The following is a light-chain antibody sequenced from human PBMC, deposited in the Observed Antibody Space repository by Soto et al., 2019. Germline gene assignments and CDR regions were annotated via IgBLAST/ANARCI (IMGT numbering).Light chain of an antibody. CDR3: QQRSDWPLT. CDR1: QSVSSNY. Sequence: EIFLTDYPVTLSFSAGEIATVSCMSSQSVSSNYLAWYQQKPGQAPRLLIYDASNRATGIPARFSGSGSGTDFTLTISSLEPEDFAVYYCQQRSDWPLTFGGGTKVDIK. CDR2: DAS. V-gene: IGKV3-11*01. J-gene: IGKJ4*01.